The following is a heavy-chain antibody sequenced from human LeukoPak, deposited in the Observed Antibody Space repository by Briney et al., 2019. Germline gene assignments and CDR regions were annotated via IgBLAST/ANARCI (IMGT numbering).Heavy chain of an antibody. CDR3: ARDRRGSAWTNWFDP. D-gene: IGHD6-25*01. V-gene: IGHV4-31*03. J-gene: IGHJ5*02. Sequence: PSQTLSLTCTVSGDPINSGGYYWSWIRQHPGKGLEWIGYIYYTGFTYYNPSLKSRLTISIDTSKNQFSLKLSSVTAADTAVYYCARDRRGSAWTNWFDPWGQGNLVTVSS. CDR2: IYYTGFT. CDR1: GDPINSGGYY.